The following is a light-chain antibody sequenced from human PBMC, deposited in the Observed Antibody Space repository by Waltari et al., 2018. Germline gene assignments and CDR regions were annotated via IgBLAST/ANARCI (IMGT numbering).Light chain of an antibody. V-gene: IGKV2-28*01. CDR3: MQGLQIPWT. J-gene: IGKJ1*01. CDR1: HSLLNSNGNTY. Sequence: EIVMTQSPLSLPVTPGEPASISCRSSHSLLNSNGNTYLELFLQRPGQSPQFLIFLASRRASGVPDRFSGYGSGTDFTLNISRVEAEDVGIYYCMQGLQIPWTFGQGTRADIK. CDR2: LAS.